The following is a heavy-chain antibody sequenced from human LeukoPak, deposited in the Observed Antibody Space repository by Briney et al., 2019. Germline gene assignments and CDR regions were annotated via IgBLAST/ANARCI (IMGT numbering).Heavy chain of an antibody. Sequence: ASVKVSCKASGYTFTSYGISWVRQAPGQGLEWMGWISAFIGNTNYAQKLQGRVTMTTDTSTSTAYMELRSLRSDDTAVYSCATDGVVVTASNYYYMDVWGKGSTVTVSS. CDR1: GYTFTSYG. J-gene: IGHJ6*03. D-gene: IGHD2-21*02. V-gene: IGHV1-18*01. CDR3: ATDGVVVTASNYYYMDV. CDR2: ISAFIGNT.